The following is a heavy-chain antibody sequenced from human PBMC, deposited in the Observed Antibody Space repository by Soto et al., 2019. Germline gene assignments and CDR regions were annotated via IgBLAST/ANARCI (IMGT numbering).Heavy chain of an antibody. CDR1: GDSISTVDYF. D-gene: IGHD2-15*01. Sequence: QVQLLESGPGLVKPSQTLSLTCSVSGDSISTVDYFWAWVRQPPGQALEYIGYIYKSATTYYNPSFGSRVAISLDTSKRQCSLNVTSLTAADTAVYFCARGRYCLTGRCFPNWFDSWGQGTLVTVSS. J-gene: IGHJ5*01. CDR3: ARGRYCLTGRCFPNWFDS. CDR2: IYKSATT. V-gene: IGHV4-30-4*01.